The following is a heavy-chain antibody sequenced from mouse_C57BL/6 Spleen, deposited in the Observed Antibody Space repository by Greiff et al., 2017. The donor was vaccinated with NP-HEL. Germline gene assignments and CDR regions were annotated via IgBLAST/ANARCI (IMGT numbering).Heavy chain of an antibody. CDR3: ARGRDYAMDD. Sequence: QVQLQQPGAELVRPGSSVKLSCKASGYTFTSYWMHWVKQRPIQGLEWIGNIDPSDSETHYNQKFKDKATLTVDKSSSPAYMQLSSQTSEDSAVYYCARGRDYAMDDWGQGTSVTVSS. V-gene: IGHV1-52*01. CDR2: IDPSDSET. CDR1: GYTFTSYW. J-gene: IGHJ4*01.